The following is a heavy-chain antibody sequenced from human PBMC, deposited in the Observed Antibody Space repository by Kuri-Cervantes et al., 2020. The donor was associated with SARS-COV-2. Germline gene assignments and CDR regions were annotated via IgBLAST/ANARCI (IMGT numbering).Heavy chain of an antibody. CDR1: GYTLTELS. Sequence: PSVKVSCKVSGYTLTELSMHWVRQAPGKGLEWMGGFDPEDGETIYAQKFQGRVTMTEDTSTDTAYMEPSSLRSEDTAVYYCATGIRWSHPFDYWGQGTLVTVSS. D-gene: IGHD5-24*01. J-gene: IGHJ4*02. V-gene: IGHV1-24*01. CDR3: ATGIRWSHPFDY. CDR2: FDPEDGET.